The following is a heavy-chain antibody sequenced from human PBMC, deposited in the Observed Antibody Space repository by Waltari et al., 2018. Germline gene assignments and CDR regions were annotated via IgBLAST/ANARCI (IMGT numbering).Heavy chain of an antibody. CDR2: ITWNSGKV. J-gene: IGHJ4*02. V-gene: IGHV3-9*01. CDR1: GFTYDDFA. Sequence: EVQLVESGGALVQPGRSLRLSCATSGFTYDDFAMHWVRQVPGKGLEWVAGITWNSGKVDYAGSVKGRFTISRDNAKNLLFLQMNSLRPEDTALYCCTKDLTHTNYEGFANWGLGTLVTVSS. D-gene: IGHD3-16*01. CDR3: TKDLTHTNYEGFAN.